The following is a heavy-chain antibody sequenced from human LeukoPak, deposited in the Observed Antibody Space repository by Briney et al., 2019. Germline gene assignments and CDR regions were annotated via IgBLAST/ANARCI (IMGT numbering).Heavy chain of an antibody. D-gene: IGHD3-3*01. Sequence: SVKVSCKASGGTFSSYAISWVRQAPGQGLEWMGGIIPIFGTANYAQKFQGRVTITTAESTSTAYMGLSSLRSEDTAVYYCARGLYDFWSGYYFDYWGQGTLVTVSS. CDR1: GGTFSSYA. V-gene: IGHV1-69*05. J-gene: IGHJ4*02. CDR2: IIPIFGTA. CDR3: ARGLYDFWSGYYFDY.